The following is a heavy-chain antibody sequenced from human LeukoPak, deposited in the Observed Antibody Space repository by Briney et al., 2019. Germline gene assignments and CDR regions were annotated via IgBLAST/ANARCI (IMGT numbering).Heavy chain of an antibody. J-gene: IGHJ3*02. CDR3: ARVGGSSGYYYRGAFHI. CDR1: GYTFTNYY. V-gene: IGHV1-46*01. D-gene: IGHD3-22*01. CDR2: INPSGGST. Sequence: ASVKVSCKASGYTFTNYYMHWVRQAPGQGLEWMGIINPSGGSTSYAQKFQGRVTMTRDMFTSTVYVELSSLRSEDTAIYYCARVGGSSGYYYRGAFHIWGQGTMVTVSS.